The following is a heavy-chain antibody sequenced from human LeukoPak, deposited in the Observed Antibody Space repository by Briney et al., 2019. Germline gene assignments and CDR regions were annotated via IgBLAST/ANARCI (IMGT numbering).Heavy chain of an antibody. CDR2: IYHSGST. V-gene: IGHV4-59*02. CDR1: GASVSNYD. J-gene: IGHJ4*02. Sequence: KASETLSLTCTVSGASVSNYDWSWIRQPPGKGLEWIGYIYHSGSTYYNPSLKSRVTISVDRSKNQFSLKLSSVTAADTAVYYCARANPYCGGDCYAYFDYWGQGTLVTVSS. D-gene: IGHD2-21*01. CDR3: ARANPYCGGDCYAYFDY.